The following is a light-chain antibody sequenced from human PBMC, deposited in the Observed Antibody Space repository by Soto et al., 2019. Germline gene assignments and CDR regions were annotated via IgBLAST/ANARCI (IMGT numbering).Light chain of an antibody. CDR3: QHYYSDPPWT. J-gene: IGKJ1*01. V-gene: IGKV4-1*01. Sequence: DIVVTQSPDSLAVSLGERATINCRSSQRGLYSYNNKPSLGWFQQKPGQPPKLLIYWASTRESGVPDRSSGSGSGTDFTLTISNLQAEDVAVYYCQHYYSDPPWTFGQGTKVEIK. CDR1: QRGLYSYNNKPS. CDR2: WAS.